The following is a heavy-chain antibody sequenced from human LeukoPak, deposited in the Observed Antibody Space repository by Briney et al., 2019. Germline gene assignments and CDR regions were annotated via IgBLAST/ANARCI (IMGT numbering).Heavy chain of an antibody. CDR2: IRYDGSNK. D-gene: IGHD6-13*01. V-gene: IGHV3-30*02. CDR1: GFTFSSYV. CDR3: AKDPSSSLLPSFAFDY. Sequence: PGGSLRPSCVASGFTFSSYVMHWVRQVPGKGLEWVAFIRYDGSNKHYADSVKGRFTISRDNSKNTLYLQMNSLRPEDTAVYYCAKDPSSSLLPSFAFDYWGQGTLVTVSS. J-gene: IGHJ4*02.